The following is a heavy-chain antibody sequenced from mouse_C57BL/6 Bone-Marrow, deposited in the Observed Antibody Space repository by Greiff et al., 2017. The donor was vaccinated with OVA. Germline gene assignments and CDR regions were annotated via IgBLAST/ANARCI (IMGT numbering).Heavy chain of an antibody. J-gene: IGHJ1*03. CDR1: GYSITSGYY. V-gene: IGHV3-6*01. CDR2: ISYDGSN. D-gene: IGHD2-1*01. Sequence: EVQLQESGPGLVKPSQSLSLTCSVTGYSITSGYYWNWIRQFPGNKLEWMGYISYDGSNNYNPSLKNRISITRDTSKNQFFLKLNSVTTEDTATYYCARDDGNDWYFDVWGTGTTVTVSS. CDR3: ARDDGNDWYFDV.